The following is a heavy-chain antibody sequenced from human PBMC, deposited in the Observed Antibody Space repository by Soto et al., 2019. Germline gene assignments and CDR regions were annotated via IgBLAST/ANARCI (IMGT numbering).Heavy chain of an antibody. D-gene: IGHD6-13*01. Sequence: PGESLKISCKGSGYSFTSYWIGWVRQMPGKGLEWMGIIYPGDSDTRYSPSFQGQVTISADKSISTAYLQWSSLKASDTAIYYCARTAAAGKYYYGVDVWGQGTTVIVSS. J-gene: IGHJ6*02. CDR2: IYPGDSDT. CDR3: ARTAAAGKYYYGVDV. V-gene: IGHV5-51*01. CDR1: GYSFTSYW.